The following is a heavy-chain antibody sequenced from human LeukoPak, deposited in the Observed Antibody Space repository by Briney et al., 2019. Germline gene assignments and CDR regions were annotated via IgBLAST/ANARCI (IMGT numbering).Heavy chain of an antibody. CDR3: ARLTSSSSNYYYYYMDV. J-gene: IGHJ6*03. V-gene: IGHV4-4*09. Sequence: SETLSLTCTVSGGPISSYYWSWIRQPPGKGLEWIGYIYTSGSTNYNPSLKSRVTISVDTSKNQFSLKLSSVTAADTAVYYCARLTSSSSNYYYYYMDVWGKGTTVTVSS. CDR2: IYTSGST. CDR1: GGPISSYY. D-gene: IGHD6-6*01.